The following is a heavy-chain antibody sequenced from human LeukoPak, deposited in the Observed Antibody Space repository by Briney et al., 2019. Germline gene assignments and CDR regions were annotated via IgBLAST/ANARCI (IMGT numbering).Heavy chain of an antibody. V-gene: IGHV3-21*01. CDR1: GFTFSSYA. D-gene: IGHD3-10*01. J-gene: IGHJ5*02. Sequence: GGSLRLSCAASGFTFSSYAMSWVRQAPGKGLEWVSSISSSSSYIYYADSVKGRFTISRDNAKNSLYLQMNSLRAEDTAVYYCARDMGYYGSGRRFDPWGQGTLVTVSS. CDR3: ARDMGYYGSGRRFDP. CDR2: ISSSSSYI.